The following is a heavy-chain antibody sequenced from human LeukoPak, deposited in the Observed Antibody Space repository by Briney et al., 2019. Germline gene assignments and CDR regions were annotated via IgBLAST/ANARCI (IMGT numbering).Heavy chain of an antibody. CDR1: CGSFSGYY. CDR2: INHSGST. V-gene: IGHV4-34*01. J-gene: IGHJ4*02. Sequence: SETLSLTCAVYCGSFSGYYWSWIRQPPGKGLEWIGEINHSGSTNYNPSLRSRVTISIDKSENQFSLKLNSVTAADTAVYYCARHGGHYQSDDWGQGTLVTVSS. D-gene: IGHD2-21*01. CDR3: ARHGGHYQSDD.